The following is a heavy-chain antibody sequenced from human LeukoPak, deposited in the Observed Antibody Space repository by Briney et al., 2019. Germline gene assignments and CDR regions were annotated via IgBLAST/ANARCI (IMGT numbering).Heavy chain of an antibody. V-gene: IGHV3-7*01. Sequence: ETLSLTCTVSGGSISSTSYYWGWIRQAPGKGLEGVANMKKDGSEKYYVDSVKGRFTISRDNAKNSLYLQMNSLTAEDTAVYYCARAHVTGVDAFDIWGRGTMVTVSS. D-gene: IGHD2-21*02. CDR2: MKKDGSEK. CDR3: ARAHVTGVDAFDI. J-gene: IGHJ3*02. CDR1: GGSISSTSYY.